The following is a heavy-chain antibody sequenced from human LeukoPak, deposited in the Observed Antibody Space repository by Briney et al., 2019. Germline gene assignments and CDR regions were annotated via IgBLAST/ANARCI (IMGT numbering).Heavy chain of an antibody. CDR3: ARTPVPNCGGDCST. D-gene: IGHD2-21*02. CDR1: GFTFSSYA. V-gene: IGHV3-72*01. Sequence: GGSLRLSCAASGFTFSSYAMSWVRQAPGKGLEWVARSRNLANSYTTEYAASVRGRFIISRDDSKNSLYLQMNSLKTEDTAVYSCARTPVPNCGGDCSTWGQGTLVTVSS. CDR2: SRNLANSYTT. J-gene: IGHJ1*01.